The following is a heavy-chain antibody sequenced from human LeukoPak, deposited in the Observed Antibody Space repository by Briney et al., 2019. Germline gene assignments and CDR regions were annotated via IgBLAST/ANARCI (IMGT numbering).Heavy chain of an antibody. J-gene: IGHJ4*02. V-gene: IGHV3-30*03. D-gene: IGHD5-12*01. Sequence: TGGSLTLSCAASGFTFSNYIMHWVRQAPGKGLDWVAVILEDGSYQFYADSVQGRFSISRDNSKNILLLQMNSLRVEDTAVYYCARCVMGYSGYDLDYWGQGTLVTVSS. CDR3: ARCVMGYSGYDLDY. CDR1: GFTFSNYI. CDR2: ILEDGSYQ.